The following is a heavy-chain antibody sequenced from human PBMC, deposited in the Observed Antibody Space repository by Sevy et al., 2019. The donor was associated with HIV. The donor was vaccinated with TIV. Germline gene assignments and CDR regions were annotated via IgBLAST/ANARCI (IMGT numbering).Heavy chain of an antibody. J-gene: IGHJ4*02. CDR3: VKVGWGEAVAGSSFDS. Sequence: GGALRLSCAASGFACSTFAMNWVRQAPGKGLEWVSSFRGDGRKSYYADSVKGPFTISIDNSKNTLYLQMDSLRTEDTAAFYCVKVGWGEAVAGSSFDSWGQGTLVTVSS. D-gene: IGHD6-19*01. CDR1: GFACSTFA. CDR2: FRGDGRKS. V-gene: IGHV3-23*01.